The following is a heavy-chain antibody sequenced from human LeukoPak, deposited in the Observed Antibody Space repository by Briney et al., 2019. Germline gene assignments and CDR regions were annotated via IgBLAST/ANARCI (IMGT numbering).Heavy chain of an antibody. J-gene: IGHJ4*02. CDR1: GGSFSGYY. Sequence: SETLSLTCAVYGGSFSGYYWSWIRQPPGKGLEWIGEINHSGSTNYNPSLKSRVAISVDTSKNQFSLKLSSVTAADTAVDYCARGVESDSVVVPAANPPHYFDYWGQGTLVTVSS. CDR3: ARGVESDSVVVPAANPPHYFDY. D-gene: IGHD2-2*01. V-gene: IGHV4-34*01. CDR2: INHSGST.